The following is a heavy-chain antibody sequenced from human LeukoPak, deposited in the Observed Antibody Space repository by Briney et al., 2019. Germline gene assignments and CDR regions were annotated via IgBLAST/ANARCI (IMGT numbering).Heavy chain of an antibody. D-gene: IGHD3-10*01. Sequence: SETLSLTCTVSGGSISSYYWSWIRQPAGKGLEWIGRIYTSGSTNYNPSLKSRVTMSVDTSKNQFSLKLSSVTAADTAVYYCARDSYYYGSGSYHIFDYWGQGTLVTVSS. V-gene: IGHV4-4*07. CDR3: ARDSYYYGSGSYHIFDY. CDR2: IYTSGST. J-gene: IGHJ4*02. CDR1: GGSISSYY.